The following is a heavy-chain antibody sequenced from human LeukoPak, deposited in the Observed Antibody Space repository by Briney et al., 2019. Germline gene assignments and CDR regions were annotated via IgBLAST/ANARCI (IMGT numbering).Heavy chain of an antibody. J-gene: IGHJ4*02. Sequence: PGGPLRLSCAASGFTFDDYGMSWVRQAPGKGLEWVSGINWNGGSTGYADSVKGRFTISRDNAKNSLYLQMNSLRAEDTALYHCARDLSGLAVAGTGDYWGQGTLVTVSS. D-gene: IGHD6-19*01. CDR1: GFTFDDYG. V-gene: IGHV3-20*01. CDR3: ARDLSGLAVAGTGDY. CDR2: INWNGGST.